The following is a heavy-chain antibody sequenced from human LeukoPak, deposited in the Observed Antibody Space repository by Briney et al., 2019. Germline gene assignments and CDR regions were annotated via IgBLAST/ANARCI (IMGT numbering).Heavy chain of an antibody. J-gene: IGHJ1*01. V-gene: IGHV5-51*01. Sequence: GESLKISCQGFGYSFINYWIGWVRQVPGKGMEWMGVIYPGDSRVRYNPSFQGQVTLLVDNSINTAYLYWVSLRASDTAMYYCACRDLTSTRPLPWGQGTLVTVSS. CDR2: IYPGDSRV. CDR1: GYSFINYW. D-gene: IGHD2-2*01. CDR3: ACRDLTSTRPLP.